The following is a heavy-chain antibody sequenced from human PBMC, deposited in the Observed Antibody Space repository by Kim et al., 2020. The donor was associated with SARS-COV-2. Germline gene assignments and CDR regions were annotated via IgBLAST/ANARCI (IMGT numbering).Heavy chain of an antibody. D-gene: IGHD1-7*01. Sequence: GGSLRLSCAASGFTFSSYGMHWVRQAPGKGLEWVAVIWYDGSNKYYADSVKGRFTISRDNSKNTLYLQMNSLRAEDTAVYYCARSSWNFSNYYYGMDVWGQGTTVTVSS. CDR2: IWYDGSNK. J-gene: IGHJ6*02. V-gene: IGHV3-33*01. CDR1: GFTFSSYG. CDR3: ARSSWNFSNYYYGMDV.